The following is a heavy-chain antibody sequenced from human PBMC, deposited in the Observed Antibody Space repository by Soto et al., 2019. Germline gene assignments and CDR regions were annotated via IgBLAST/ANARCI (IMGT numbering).Heavy chain of an antibody. J-gene: IGHJ4*02. Sequence: GGSLRLSCTASGFTFGDYAMSWFRQAPGKGLEWVGFIRSKAYGGTTEYAASVKGRFTISRDDSKSIAYLQMNSLKTEDTAVYYCTRDPPTGIVVVPAAEPHFDYWGQGTLVTVSS. CDR1: GFTFGDYA. V-gene: IGHV3-49*03. CDR3: TRDPPTGIVVVPAAEPHFDY. CDR2: IRSKAYGGTT. D-gene: IGHD2-2*01.